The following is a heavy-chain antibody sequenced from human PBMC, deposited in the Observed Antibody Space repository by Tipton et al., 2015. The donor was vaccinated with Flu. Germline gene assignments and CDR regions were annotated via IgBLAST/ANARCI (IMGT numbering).Heavy chain of an antibody. CDR3: ARSRPVAGTDAFDI. J-gene: IGHJ3*02. V-gene: IGHV1-2*02. CDR2: INPNSGGT. CDR1: GYTFTGYY. D-gene: IGHD6-19*01. Sequence: QLVQSGAEVKKPGASVKVSCKASGYTFTGYYMHWVRQAPGQGLEWVGWINPNSGGTNYAQKFQGRVTMTRDTSISTAYMELSRLRSDDTAVYYCARSRPVAGTDAFDIWGQGTMVTVSS.